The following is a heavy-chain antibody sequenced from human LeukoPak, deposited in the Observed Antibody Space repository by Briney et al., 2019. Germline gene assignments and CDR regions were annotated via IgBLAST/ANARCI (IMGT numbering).Heavy chain of an antibody. J-gene: IGHJ4*02. D-gene: IGHD3-22*01. CDR2: ISGSGGST. V-gene: IGHV3-23*01. CDR3: AKVKFYDSSGYPFDY. Sequence: PGGSLRLSCAASGFTFSSYAMSWVRQAPGKGLEWVSAISGSGGSTYYADSVKGRFTISRDNSKNTLYLQMNSLRAEDTAAYYCAKVKFYDSSGYPFDYWGQGTLVTVSS. CDR1: GFTFSSYA.